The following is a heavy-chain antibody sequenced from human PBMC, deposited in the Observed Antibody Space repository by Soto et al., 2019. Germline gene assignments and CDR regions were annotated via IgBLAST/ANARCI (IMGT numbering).Heavy chain of an antibody. CDR1: GFTFSSYA. V-gene: IGHV3-30-3*01. CDR2: ISYDGSNK. D-gene: IGHD6-19*01. J-gene: IGHJ6*02. Sequence: GGSLRLSCAASGFTFSSYAMHWVRQAPGKGLEWVAVISYDGSNKYYADSVKGRFTISRDNSKNTLYLQMNSLRAEDTAVYYCARDPAPTDSSGWYYYYYGMDVWGQGTTVTVSS. CDR3: ARDPAPTDSSGWYYYYYGMDV.